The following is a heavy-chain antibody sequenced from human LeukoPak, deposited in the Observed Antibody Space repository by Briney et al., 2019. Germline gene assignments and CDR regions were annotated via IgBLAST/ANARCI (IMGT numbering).Heavy chain of an antibody. CDR3: ARDGYCSSTSCPSDAFDI. Sequence: PSETLSLTCAVYGGSFSGYYWSWIRQPPGKGLEWIGEINHSGSTNYNPSLKSRVTISVDTSKNQFSLKLSSVTAADTAVYYCARDGYCSSTSCPSDAFDIWGQGTMVTVSS. CDR2: INHSGST. V-gene: IGHV4-34*01. J-gene: IGHJ3*02. CDR1: GGSFSGYY. D-gene: IGHD2-2*01.